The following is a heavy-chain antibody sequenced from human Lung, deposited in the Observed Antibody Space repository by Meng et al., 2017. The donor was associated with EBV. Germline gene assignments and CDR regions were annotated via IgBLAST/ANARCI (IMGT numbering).Heavy chain of an antibody. D-gene: IGHD3-16*01. CDR3: ARASRVLGGFDY. CDR1: GYTFTNYY. J-gene: IGHJ4*02. CDR2: INTSVGYT. V-gene: IGHV1-46*01. Sequence: VHVGGEVKKPGAQVKVSCKASGYTFTNYYMHWVRQAPGQGLEWMGIINTSVGYTSHAQKFQGRVTMTRDTSTSTVHMEVSSLRSADTAVYYCARASRVLGGFDYWGQGTLVTVSS.